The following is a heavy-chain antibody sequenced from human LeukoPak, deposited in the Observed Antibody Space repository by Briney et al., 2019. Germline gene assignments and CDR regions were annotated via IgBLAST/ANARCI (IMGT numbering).Heavy chain of an antibody. CDR2: IRYDGSNK. J-gene: IGHJ6*03. V-gene: IGHV3-30*02. CDR1: GFTFSSYG. Sequence: PGGSLRLSCAASGFTFSSYGMHWVRQAPGKGLEWVAFIRYDGSNKCYADSVKGRFTISRDNSKNMLYLQMNSLRGEETAVYYCAKVTSPYYYCMDVWGKGTTVTVSS. CDR3: AKVTSPYYYCMDV.